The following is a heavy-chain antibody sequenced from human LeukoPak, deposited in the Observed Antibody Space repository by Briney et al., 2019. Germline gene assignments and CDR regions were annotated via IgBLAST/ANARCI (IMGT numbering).Heavy chain of an antibody. J-gene: IGHJ4*02. V-gene: IGHV4-30-4*01. CDR1: GGSISSGDYY. Sequence: SETLSLTCTVSGGSISSGDYYWSWIRQPPGKGLEWIGYIYYSGSTYYNPSLKSRVTISVDTSKNQFSLKLSSVTAADTAVYYCARVRWLHPEYYSDYWGQGTLVTVSS. CDR3: ARVRWLHPEYYSDY. CDR2: IYYSGST. D-gene: IGHD5-24*01.